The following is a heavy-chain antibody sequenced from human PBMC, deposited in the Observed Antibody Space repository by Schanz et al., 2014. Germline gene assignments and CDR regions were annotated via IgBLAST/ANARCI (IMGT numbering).Heavy chain of an antibody. J-gene: IGHJ3*02. V-gene: IGHV1-69*02. Sequence: QVQLVQSGAEVKKPGSPVKVSCKSSGGTFSSYTISWVRQARGQGLEWVGRFIPILDVGNYAQQFQGRVTVSADKSTSRAYMELSRLRDEDKAVYCCASSCMASCFDIWGQGTMVSVSS. CDR1: GGTFSSYT. CDR2: FIPILDVG. D-gene: IGHD2-15*01. CDR3: ASSCMASCFDI.